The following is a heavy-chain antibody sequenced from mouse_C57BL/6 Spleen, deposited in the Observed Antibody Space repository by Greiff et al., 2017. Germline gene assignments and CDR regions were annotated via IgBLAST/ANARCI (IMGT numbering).Heavy chain of an antibody. V-gene: IGHV14-4*01. CDR2: IDPENGDT. D-gene: IGHD1-1*01. CDR3: TLYGSSDGAY. Sequence: VQLQQSGAELVRPGASVKLSCTASGFNIKDDYMHWVKQRPEQGLEWIGWIDPENGDTEYASKFQGKATITADTSSNTAYLQLSSLTSEDTAVYYCTLYGSSDGAYWGQGTLVTVSA. CDR1: GFNIKDDY. J-gene: IGHJ3*01.